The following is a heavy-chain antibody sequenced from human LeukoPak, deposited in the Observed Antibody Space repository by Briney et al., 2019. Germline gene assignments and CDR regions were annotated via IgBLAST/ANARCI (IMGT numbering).Heavy chain of an antibody. J-gene: IGHJ4*02. CDR3: AGDPTDIVVGLDY. Sequence: ASVKVSCKASGYTFTGYYMHWVRQAPGQGLEWMGWINPNSGGTNYAQKFQGRVTMTRDTSISTAYMELSRLRSDDTAVYYCAGDPTDIVVGLDYWGQGTLVTVSS. V-gene: IGHV1-2*02. CDR2: INPNSGGT. D-gene: IGHD2-2*01. CDR1: GYTFTGYY.